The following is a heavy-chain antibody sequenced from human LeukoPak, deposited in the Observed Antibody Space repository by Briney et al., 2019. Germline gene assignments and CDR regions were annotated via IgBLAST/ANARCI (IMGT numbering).Heavy chain of an antibody. CDR1: GGSISSGGYY. J-gene: IGHJ5*02. D-gene: IGHD3-3*01. CDR3: AGRDRQITIFGVEDWFDP. Sequence: PSETLSLTCTVSGGSISSGGYYWSWIRQPPGKGLEWIGYIYHSGSTYYNPSLKSRVTISVDRSKNQFSLKLSSVTAADTAVYYCAGRDRQITIFGVEDWFDPWGQGTLVTVSS. CDR2: IYHSGST. V-gene: IGHV4-30-2*01.